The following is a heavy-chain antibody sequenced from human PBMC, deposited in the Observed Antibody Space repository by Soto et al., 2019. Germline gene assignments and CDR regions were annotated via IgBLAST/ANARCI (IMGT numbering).Heavy chain of an antibody. CDR3: ARGTSSSWYAYYGMDV. J-gene: IGHJ6*02. Sequence: QVQLVQSGAEVKKPGASVKVSCKASGYTFTSYYMHWVRQAPGQGLEWMGIINPSGGSTSYAQKFQGRVTMTRDTSTSTGYMELSSLRSEDTAVYYCARGTSSSWYAYYGMDVWGQGTTVTVSS. V-gene: IGHV1-46*01. CDR1: GYTFTSYY. D-gene: IGHD6-13*01. CDR2: INPSGGST.